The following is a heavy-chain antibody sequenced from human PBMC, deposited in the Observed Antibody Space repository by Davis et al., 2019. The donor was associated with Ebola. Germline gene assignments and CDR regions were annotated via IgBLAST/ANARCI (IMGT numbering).Heavy chain of an antibody. J-gene: IGHJ4*02. CDR2: ITSSSTI. V-gene: IGHV3-48*02. CDR1: GFPFSSYS. D-gene: IGHD6-19*01. CDR3: ARGSYSSGWYTDY. Sequence: PGGSLRPSCAASGFPFSSYSMSWVRQAPGKGLEWISYITSSSTIYYADSVKGRFTISRDNAKNSLYMQMNSLRDEDTAVYYCARGSYSSGWYTDYWGQGTLVSVSS.